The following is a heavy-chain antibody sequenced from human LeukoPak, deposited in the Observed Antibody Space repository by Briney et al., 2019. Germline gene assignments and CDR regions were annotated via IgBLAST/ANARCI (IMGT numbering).Heavy chain of an antibody. D-gene: IGHD3-22*01. CDR3: ARHRPSGYYYDSSGYDDAFDI. J-gene: IGHJ3*02. V-gene: IGHV4-38-2*01. CDR1: GYFISSGYY. CDR2: IYHSGST. Sequence: SETLSLTCAVSGYFISSGYYWGWIRQPPGKGLEWIGSIYHSGSTYYNPSLKSRVTISVDTSKNQFSLKLRSVAAADTAVHYCARHRPSGYYYDSSGYDDAFDIWGQGTMVTVSS.